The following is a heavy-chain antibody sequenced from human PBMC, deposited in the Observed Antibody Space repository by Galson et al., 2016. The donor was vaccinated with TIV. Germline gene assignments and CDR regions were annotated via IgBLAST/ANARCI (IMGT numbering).Heavy chain of an antibody. CDR2: IDPLGGGT. CDR1: GYTLSHYY. V-gene: IGHV1-46*01. CDR3: ATFSGARGRFDY. D-gene: IGHD2-15*01. Sequence: SVKVSCKASGYTLSHYYMHWVRQAPGQGLEWVGVIDPLGGGTTYAQQFQGRVTMTRDTSTSTVYMELTSLKSDDTAVLYCATFSGARGRFDYWGQGTRAAVSS. J-gene: IGHJ4*02.